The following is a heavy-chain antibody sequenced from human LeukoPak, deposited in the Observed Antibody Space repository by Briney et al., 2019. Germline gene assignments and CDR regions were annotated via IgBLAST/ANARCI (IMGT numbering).Heavy chain of an antibody. Sequence: GGSLRLSCAVSGFTVSSNDMNWVRQAPGKGLEWVSSISSSSSYIYYADSVKGRFTISRDNAKNSLYLQMNSLRAEDTAVYYCARVSYSSTLTSSDPWGQGTLVTVSS. CDR2: ISSSSSYI. J-gene: IGHJ5*02. V-gene: IGHV3-21*01. CDR3: ARVSYSSTLTSSDP. D-gene: IGHD6-13*01. CDR1: GFTVSSND.